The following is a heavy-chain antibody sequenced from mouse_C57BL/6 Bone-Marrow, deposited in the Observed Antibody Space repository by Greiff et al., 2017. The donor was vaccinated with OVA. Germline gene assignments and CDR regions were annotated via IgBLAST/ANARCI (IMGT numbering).Heavy chain of an antibody. J-gene: IGHJ1*03. Sequence: VKLMESGPGLVKPSQSLFLTCSITGFPITSGYYWIWIRQSPGKPLEWMGYITHSGETFYNPSLQSPISITRETSKNQFFLQLNSVTTEDTAMYYCAGVNYGYFDVWGTGTTVTVSS. CDR3: AGVNYGYFDV. CDR1: GFPITSGYY. CDR2: ITHSGET. V-gene: IGHV12-3*01.